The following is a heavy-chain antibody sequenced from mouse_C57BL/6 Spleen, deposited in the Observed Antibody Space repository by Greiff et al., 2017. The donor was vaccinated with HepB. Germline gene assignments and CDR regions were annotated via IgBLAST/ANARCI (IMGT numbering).Heavy chain of an antibody. CDR2: INPSSGYT. Sequence: VQLQQSGAELARPGASVKMSCKASGYTFTSYTMHWVKQRPGQGLEWIGYINPSSGYTKYNQKFKDKATLTADKSSSTAYMQLSSLTSEDSAVYYWARPLLATVVTPWFAYWGQGTLVTVSA. CDR1: GYTFTSYT. V-gene: IGHV1-4*01. D-gene: IGHD1-1*01. CDR3: ARPLLATVVTPWFAY. J-gene: IGHJ3*01.